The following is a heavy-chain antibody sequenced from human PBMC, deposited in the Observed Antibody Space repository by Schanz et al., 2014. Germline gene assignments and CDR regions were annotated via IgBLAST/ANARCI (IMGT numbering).Heavy chain of an antibody. Sequence: QVQLVESGGGVVQPGRSLRLSCAASGFIFSSYGMHWVRQAPGKGLEWVAVISYDGNNKYFADSVKGRFTISRDNSKNTLYLQMNSLRAEDTAVYYCAKDGRLPYYGTGSDFDYWGQGTLVTVSS. J-gene: IGHJ4*02. D-gene: IGHD3-22*01. CDR3: AKDGRLPYYGTGSDFDY. CDR2: ISYDGNNK. V-gene: IGHV3-30*18. CDR1: GFIFSSYG.